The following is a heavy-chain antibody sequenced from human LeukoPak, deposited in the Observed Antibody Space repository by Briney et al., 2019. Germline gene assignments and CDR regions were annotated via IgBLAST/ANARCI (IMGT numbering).Heavy chain of an antibody. Sequence: ASVKVSCKASGYTFTNYGITWVRQVPGQGLKWLGWISAYNGNANYAQKFQDRVTLTSDRSTSTAYMELRSLRSDDMAIYYCARTPKRFGELYQPGDSWGQGTPLTVSS. J-gene: IGHJ4*02. CDR2: ISAYNGNA. D-gene: IGHD3-10*01. V-gene: IGHV1-18*03. CDR1: GYTFTNYG. CDR3: ARTPKRFGELYQPGDS.